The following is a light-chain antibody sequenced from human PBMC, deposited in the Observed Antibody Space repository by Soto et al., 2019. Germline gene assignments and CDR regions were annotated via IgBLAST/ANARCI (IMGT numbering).Light chain of an antibody. CDR2: AAS. CDR3: QQYDSSPWT. V-gene: IGKV3-20*01. J-gene: IGKJ1*01. CDR1: QSVATTY. Sequence: EIVLTQSPGTLSLSPGGRATLSCRASQSVATTYLAWYQQKPGQAPRLLIYAASSRASGFPDRFSGSGSGTDFTLTISRLEPEDFAVYYCQQYDSSPWTFGQGTKVDIK.